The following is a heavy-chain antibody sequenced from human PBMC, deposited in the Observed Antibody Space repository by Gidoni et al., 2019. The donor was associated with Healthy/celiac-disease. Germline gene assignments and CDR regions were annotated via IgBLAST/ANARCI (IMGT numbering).Heavy chain of an antibody. Sequence: QVQLVQSGAEGKKPGASVKVSCKASGYTFTGYYMTWVLQALGQGLEWMGWINPNSGCTNYAQKFQVRFTMTRDTSISTAYMELSRLRSDDTAVYYCARGYSGSSGVDYWGQGTLVTVSS. D-gene: IGHD1-26*01. J-gene: IGHJ4*02. V-gene: IGHV1-2*02. CDR2: INPNSGCT. CDR3: ARGYSGSSGVDY. CDR1: GYTFTGYY.